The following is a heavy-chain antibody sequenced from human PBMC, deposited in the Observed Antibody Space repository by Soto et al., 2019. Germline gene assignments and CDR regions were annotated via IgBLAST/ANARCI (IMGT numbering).Heavy chain of an antibody. Sequence: PGGSLRLSCAASGFTFSSAWMHWVRQAPGKGLEWVGRIKSKTDGERRDYAVPVNGRFTISRDDSKNTLYLQMNSLKIEDTAVYYCVTGPNWGQGTLVTVSS. CDR1: GFTFSSAW. CDR3: VTGPN. CDR2: IKSKTDGERR. V-gene: IGHV3-15*07. J-gene: IGHJ4*02.